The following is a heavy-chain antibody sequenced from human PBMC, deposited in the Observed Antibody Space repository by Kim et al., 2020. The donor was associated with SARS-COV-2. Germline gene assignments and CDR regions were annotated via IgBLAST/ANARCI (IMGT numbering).Heavy chain of an antibody. CDR2: ISGSGGST. CDR1: GFTFSSYA. CDR3: AKVDIVVVPAAMLFDY. Sequence: GSLRLSCAASGFTFSSYAMSWVRQAPGKGLEWVSAISGSGGSTYYADSVKGRFTISRDNSKNTLYLQMNSLRAEDTAVYYCAKVDIVVVPAAMLFDYWGQGTLVTVSS. J-gene: IGHJ4*02. V-gene: IGHV3-23*01. D-gene: IGHD2-2*01.